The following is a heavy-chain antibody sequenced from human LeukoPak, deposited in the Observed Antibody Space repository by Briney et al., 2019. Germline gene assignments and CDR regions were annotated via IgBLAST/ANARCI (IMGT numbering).Heavy chain of an antibody. V-gene: IGHV3-23*01. J-gene: IGHJ4*02. CDR1: GFTFSSYA. CDR2: ISGSGGST. D-gene: IGHD3-22*01. Sequence: GGSLRLSCAASGFTFSSYAMSWVRQAPGKGLEWVSAISGSGGSTYYAGSVKGRFTISRDNSKNTLYLQMNSLRAEDTAVYYCAKAIYYYDSSGCFDYWGQGTLVTVSS. CDR3: AKAIYYYDSSGCFDY.